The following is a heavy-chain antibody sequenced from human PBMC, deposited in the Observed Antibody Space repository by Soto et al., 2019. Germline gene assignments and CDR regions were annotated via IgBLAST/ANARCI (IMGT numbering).Heavy chain of an antibody. J-gene: IGHJ6*02. Sequence: PGESLKISCKGSGYSFIDYWIGCVRQVPVKDLEWMGVIYPGDSDTRYSPSFQGHVTISADKSISTAYLQWSSLKASDTAKYYWAGGGVRRVITQTRDYYGMDVWGQGTMVTVSS. CDR2: IYPGDSDT. CDR3: AGGGVRRVITQTRDYYGMDV. CDR1: GYSFIDYW. V-gene: IGHV5-51*01. D-gene: IGHD3-10*01.